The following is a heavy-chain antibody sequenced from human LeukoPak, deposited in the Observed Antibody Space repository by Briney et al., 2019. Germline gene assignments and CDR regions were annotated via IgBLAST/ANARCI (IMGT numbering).Heavy chain of an antibody. CDR3: ARARYYYGSGSYYYYSMDV. J-gene: IGHJ6*03. CDR2: IYYSGST. CDR1: GGSISSSSYY. Sequence: PSETLSFTCTVSGGSISSSSYYGGWIRQPPGKGLEWIGRIYYSGSTYYNPSLKSRVTISVDTSKNQFSLKLSSVTAADTAVYYCARARYYYGSGSYYYYSMDVWGKGTTVTISS. V-gene: IGHV4-39*07. D-gene: IGHD3-10*01.